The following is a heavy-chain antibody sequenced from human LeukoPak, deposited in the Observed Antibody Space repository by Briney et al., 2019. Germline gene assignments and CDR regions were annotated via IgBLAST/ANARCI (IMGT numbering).Heavy chain of an antibody. CDR1: GGHIDSFF. CDR2: IDNSGST. V-gene: IGHV4-4*08. Sequence: SEILSLTCTVSGGHIDSFFWNWIRQPPGKGLEWIGYIDNSGSTKYSPSLKSRITMSRDTSKKQFSLKLTSVTAADTAMYYCASGAGWLIDYWGQGTLVSVSS. D-gene: IGHD6-19*01. CDR3: ASGAGWLIDY. J-gene: IGHJ4*02.